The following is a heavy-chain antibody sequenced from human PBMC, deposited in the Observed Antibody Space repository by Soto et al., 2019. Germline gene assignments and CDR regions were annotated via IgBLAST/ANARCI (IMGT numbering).Heavy chain of an antibody. CDR3: ARDWVIWFGELSENYYYYGMDV. Sequence: ASLNVSCKPSGYTFTSYAISWVRQAPGQGLEWMGWISAYNGNTNYAQKLQGRVTMTTDTSTSTAYMELRSLRSDDTAVYYCARDWVIWFGELSENYYYYGMDVWG. V-gene: IGHV1-18*01. D-gene: IGHD3-10*01. J-gene: IGHJ6*02. CDR1: GYTFTSYA. CDR2: ISAYNGNT.